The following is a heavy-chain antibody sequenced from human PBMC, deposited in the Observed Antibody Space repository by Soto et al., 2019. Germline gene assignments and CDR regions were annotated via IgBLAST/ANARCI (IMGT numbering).Heavy chain of an antibody. Sequence: GESLKISCKGSGYNFAGYWIAWVRQMPGKGLELMGIIYPSDSDTRYRPSFQGQVTISADKSISSAYLQWSSLRASDTAMYYCARGGVSTRTFDYWRQGTPVTVSS. CDR3: ARGGVSTRTFDY. V-gene: IGHV5-51*01. CDR2: IYPSDSDT. CDR1: GYNFAGYW. J-gene: IGHJ4*02. D-gene: IGHD3-3*01.